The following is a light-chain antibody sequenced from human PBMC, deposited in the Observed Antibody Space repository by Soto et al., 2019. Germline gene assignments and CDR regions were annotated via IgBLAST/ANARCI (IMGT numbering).Light chain of an antibody. Sequence: QSALTQPASVSGSPGQSITISCIGTSSDVGGYDYVSWYQQHPGKAPKLMIYEVRNRPSGVSNRFSGSKSGNTASLTISGLQAEDEADYYCSSYTSSSTPYVFGTGTKVTVL. J-gene: IGLJ1*01. CDR3: SSYTSSSTPYV. V-gene: IGLV2-14*03. CDR2: EVR. CDR1: SSDVGGYDY.